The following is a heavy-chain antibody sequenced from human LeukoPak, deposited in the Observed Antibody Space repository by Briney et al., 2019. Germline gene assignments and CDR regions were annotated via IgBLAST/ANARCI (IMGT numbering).Heavy chain of an antibody. CDR3: ARDPGSSWYGVWFDP. CDR2: ISSSSSYI. Sequence: GGPLRHSCEPSGFTCSSYSMSWGREAPGKGLKWVSSISSSSSYISYADSLKGRFTISRDNAKNSLYLHMNSLRAEDTAVYYCARDPGSSWYGVWFDPWGQGTLVTVSS. CDR1: GFTCSSYS. V-gene: IGHV3-21*01. J-gene: IGHJ5*02. D-gene: IGHD6-13*01.